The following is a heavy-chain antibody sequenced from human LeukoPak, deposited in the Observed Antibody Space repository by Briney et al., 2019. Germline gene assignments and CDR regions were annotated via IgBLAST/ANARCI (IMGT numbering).Heavy chain of an antibody. V-gene: IGHV3-48*03. D-gene: IGHD5-18*01. Sequence: PGGSLRLSCAASGFTFSSYEMNWVRQAPGKGLEWVSYISSSGSTIYYADSVKGRFTISRDNAKNSLYLQMNSLRAEDTAVYYCARDPFGSYSYGYFDYWGQGTLVTVSS. J-gene: IGHJ4*02. CDR1: GFTFSSYE. CDR3: ARDPFGSYSYGYFDY. CDR2: ISSSGSTI.